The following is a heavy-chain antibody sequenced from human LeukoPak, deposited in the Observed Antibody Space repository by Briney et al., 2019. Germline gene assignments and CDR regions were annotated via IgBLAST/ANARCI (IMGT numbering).Heavy chain of an antibody. CDR1: GFTFSRSW. Sequence: GGSLRLSCAASGFTFSRSWMHWVRQAPGKGLVWVSRINDDGSTTSYADSVKGRFTISRDNAKNTLYLQMNSLRAEDTAVYYCARGPAANSGNYYVGDYWGQGTLVTVST. CDR2: INDDGSTT. V-gene: IGHV3-74*01. D-gene: IGHD1-26*01. CDR3: ARGPAANSGNYYVGDY. J-gene: IGHJ4*02.